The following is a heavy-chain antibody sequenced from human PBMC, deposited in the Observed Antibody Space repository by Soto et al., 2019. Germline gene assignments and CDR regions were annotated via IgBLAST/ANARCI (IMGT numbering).Heavy chain of an antibody. D-gene: IGHD2-15*01. CDR3: ARHGPTLGYCSGGSCPRFDY. J-gene: IGHJ4*02. V-gene: IGHV4-31*01. CDR2: IYYSGST. CDR1: GGSISSGGYY. Sequence: QVQLQASGPGLVKPSQTLSLTCTVSGGSISSGGYYWSWIRQHPGKGLEWIGYIYYSGSTYYNPPLNIQSTTSVNTSKTQVSLKVSSVTAASTAVYYCARHGPTLGYCSGGSCPRFDYWGQGTLVTVSS.